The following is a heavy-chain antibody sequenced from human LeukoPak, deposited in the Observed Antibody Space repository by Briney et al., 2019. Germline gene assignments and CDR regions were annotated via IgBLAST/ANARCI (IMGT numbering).Heavy chain of an antibody. CDR2: ISGSGGST. Sequence: GGSLRLSCAASGFTFSSYAMSWVRQAPGKGLGWVSAISGSGGSTYYADSVKGRFTISRDNSKNTLYLQMNSLRAEDTAVYYCAKEPGYSSGWYGVDYWGQGTLVTVSS. J-gene: IGHJ4*02. D-gene: IGHD6-19*01. CDR1: GFTFSSYA. V-gene: IGHV3-23*01. CDR3: AKEPGYSSGWYGVDY.